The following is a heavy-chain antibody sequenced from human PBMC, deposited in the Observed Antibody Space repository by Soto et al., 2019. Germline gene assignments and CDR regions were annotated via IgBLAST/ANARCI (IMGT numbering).Heavy chain of an antibody. CDR2: ISYDGSNK. CDR3: AKDLLGPGRAYGMDV. CDR1: GFTFSRYG. D-gene: IGHD7-27*01. J-gene: IGHJ6*02. Sequence: QVQLVESGGGVVQPGRSLRLSCAASGFTFSRYGMHWVRQAPGKGLEWVAVISYDGSNKYYADSVKGRFTLSRDNSKNTLYLQMNSLRAEDTAVYYCAKDLLGPGRAYGMDVWGQGTTVTVSS. V-gene: IGHV3-30*18.